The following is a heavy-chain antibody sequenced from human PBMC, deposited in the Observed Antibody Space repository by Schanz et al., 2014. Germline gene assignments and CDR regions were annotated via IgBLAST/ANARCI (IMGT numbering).Heavy chain of an antibody. CDR3: AKGSGSGTYSHLDY. D-gene: IGHD3-10*01. Sequence: QVQLVESGGGLVKPGGSLRLSCAASGFIFSDYYMSWIRQAPGKGMECIPYINAGSSHTYFAESVKGRFTISRDNAKNSLYLQMNSLGLEDTGVYFCAKGSGSGTYSHLDYWGQGTLVTVSS. J-gene: IGHJ4*02. CDR2: INAGSSHT. V-gene: IGHV3-11*06. CDR1: GFIFSDYY.